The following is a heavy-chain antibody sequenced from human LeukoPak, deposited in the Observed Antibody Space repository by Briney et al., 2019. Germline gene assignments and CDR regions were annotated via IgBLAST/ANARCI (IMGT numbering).Heavy chain of an antibody. J-gene: IGHJ4*02. CDR1: GFTFSRYW. V-gene: IGHV3-7*01. D-gene: IGHD3-3*01. Sequence: GGSLRFSCAASGFTFSRYWMSWVRQALGKGLEWVANIKEDGSEKYSVDSVKGRFTISRDNTKNSLFLEVNSLRAEDTAVYYCATGWSHHDYWGQGTLVTVSS. CDR3: ATGWSHHDY. CDR2: IKEDGSEK.